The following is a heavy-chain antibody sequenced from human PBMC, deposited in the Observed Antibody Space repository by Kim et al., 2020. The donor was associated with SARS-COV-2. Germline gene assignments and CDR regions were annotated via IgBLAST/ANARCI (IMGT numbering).Heavy chain of an antibody. Sequence: NDYNPCHKRRVAISVDTSKNQFSLKLSSVTAADTAVYYCARGPKGRSFDIWGQGTMVTVSS. J-gene: IGHJ3*02. CDR2: N. CDR3: ARGPKGRSFDI. D-gene: IGHD2-15*01. V-gene: IGHV4-34*01.